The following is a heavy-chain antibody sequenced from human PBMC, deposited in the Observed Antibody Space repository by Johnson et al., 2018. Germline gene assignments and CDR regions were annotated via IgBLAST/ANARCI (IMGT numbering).Heavy chain of an antibody. D-gene: IGHD5-12*01. CDR1: GYTFSSYA. J-gene: IGHJ5*02. CDR2: INVGNGNT. CDR3: ARGGGLYWLDP. Sequence: QVQLVQSGAEVKKPGASVKVSCKASGYTFSSYAMHWVRQAPGQRLEWMGWINVGNGNTKYSQKFQGRVTITRDTSASTAYMELSSLRSEDTAVYYCARGGGLYWLDPWGQGTLVIVSS. V-gene: IGHV1-3*01.